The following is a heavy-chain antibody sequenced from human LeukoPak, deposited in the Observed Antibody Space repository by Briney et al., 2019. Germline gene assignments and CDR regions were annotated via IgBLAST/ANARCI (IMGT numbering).Heavy chain of an antibody. CDR1: GGSISSGGYS. V-gene: IGHV4-30-4*07. D-gene: IGHD3-22*01. J-gene: IGHJ3*02. Sequence: SQTLSLTCAVSGGSISSGGYSWSWIRQPPGKGLEWIGYIYYSGSTYYNPSLKSRVTISVDTSKNQFSLKLSSVTAADTAVYYCARDRASNYYDSSGYPGEAFDIWGQGTMVTVSS. CDR3: ARDRASNYYDSSGYPGEAFDI. CDR2: IYYSGST.